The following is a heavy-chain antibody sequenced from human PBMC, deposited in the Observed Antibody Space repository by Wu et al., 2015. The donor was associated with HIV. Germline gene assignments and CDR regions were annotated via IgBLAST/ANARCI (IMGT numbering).Heavy chain of an antibody. D-gene: IGHD7-27*01. CDR2: IIPIFGTA. CDR1: GGTFSSYA. J-gene: IGHJ6*03. CDR3: ARGRTINWGSDYYYMDV. Sequence: QVQLVQSGAEVKKPGSSVKVSCKASGGTFSSYAISWVRQAPGQGLEWMGGIIPIFGTANYAQKFQGRVTITADESTSTAYMELSSLRSEDTAVYYCARGRTINWGSDYYYMDVWGKGTTGHRLL. V-gene: IGHV1-69*12.